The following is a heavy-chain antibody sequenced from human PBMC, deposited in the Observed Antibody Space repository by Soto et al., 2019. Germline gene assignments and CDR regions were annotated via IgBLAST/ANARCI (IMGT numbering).Heavy chain of an antibody. J-gene: IGHJ3*02. Sequence: EWVALVSYDGSNKYYADSVKGRFTISRDNSKNTLYLQMNSLRAEDTAVYYCVRDDRGGGVYLSGGAFDIWGQGTMVTVSS. V-gene: IGHV3-30*03. D-gene: IGHD1-26*01. CDR3: VRDDRGGGVYLSGGAFDI. CDR2: VSYDGSNK.